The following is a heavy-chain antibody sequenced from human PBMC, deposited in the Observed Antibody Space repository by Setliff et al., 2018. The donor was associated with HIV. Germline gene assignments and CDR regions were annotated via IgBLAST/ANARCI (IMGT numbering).Heavy chain of an antibody. CDR3: ARDRAAYCGGDCYPDAFDI. D-gene: IGHD2-21*02. CDR2: INAGNGNT. Sequence: GASVKVSCKASGYTFTSYAMHWVRQAPGQRLEWMGWINAGNGNTKYSQKFQGRVTITRDTSASTAYMELSSLRSEDTAVYYCARDRAAYCGGDCYPDAFDIWGQGTMVTVS. CDR1: GYTFTSYA. V-gene: IGHV1-3*01. J-gene: IGHJ3*02.